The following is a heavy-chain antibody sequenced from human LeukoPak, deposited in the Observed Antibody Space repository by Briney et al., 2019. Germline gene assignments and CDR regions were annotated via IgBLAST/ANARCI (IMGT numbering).Heavy chain of an antibody. D-gene: IGHD2-15*01. Sequence: GGSLRLSCAASGFTFGSYEMNWVRQAPGKGLEWVSYISSSGSTIYYADSVKGRFTISRDNAKNSLYLQMNSLRAEDTAVYYCARVVVVVAAPYYFDYWGQGTLVTVSS. J-gene: IGHJ4*02. V-gene: IGHV3-48*03. CDR3: ARVVVVVAAPYYFDY. CDR2: ISSSGSTI. CDR1: GFTFGSYE.